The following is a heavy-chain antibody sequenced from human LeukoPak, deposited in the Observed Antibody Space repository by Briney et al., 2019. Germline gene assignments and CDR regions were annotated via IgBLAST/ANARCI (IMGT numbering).Heavy chain of an antibody. J-gene: IGHJ6*02. CDR3: ARVGLWFGELFDGMDV. Sequence: GGSLRLSCAASGFTFSSYAMSWVRQAPGKGLEWVSYISSSSSTIYYADSVKGRFTISRDNAKNSLYLQMNSLRAEDTAVYYCARVGLWFGELFDGMDVWGQGTTVTVSS. CDR2: ISSSSSTI. CDR1: GFTFSSYA. V-gene: IGHV3-48*04. D-gene: IGHD3-10*01.